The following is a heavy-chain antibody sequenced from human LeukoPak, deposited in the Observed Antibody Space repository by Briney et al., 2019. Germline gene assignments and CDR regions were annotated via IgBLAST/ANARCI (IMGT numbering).Heavy chain of an antibody. V-gene: IGHV4-38-2*02. CDR1: GCSISSGYY. J-gene: IGHJ4*02. CDR3: ARRVGATIPYFDY. CDR2: IYHSGST. Sequence: SETLSLTCTVSGCSISSGYYWGWIRQPPGKGLEWIGSIYHSGSTYYNPSLKSRVTISVDTSKNQFSLKLSSVTAAYTAVYYCARRVGATIPYFDYWGQGTLVTVSS. D-gene: IGHD1-26*01.